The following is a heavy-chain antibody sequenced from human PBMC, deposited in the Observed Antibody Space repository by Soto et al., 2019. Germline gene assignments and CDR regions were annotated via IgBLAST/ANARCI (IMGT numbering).Heavy chain of an antibody. Sequence: EVQLVESGGGVVKPGGSLRLSCAASGFSLTKAWMSWVRQAPGKGREWIAHIKTKSEGETTHYAAPATGRFTISRDDSQNMLHLQMDGLKTEDTAMYYCTTYDSFWVSDRYRWAYWGQGTLVTVAS. CDR3: TTYDSFWVSDRYRWAY. CDR1: GFSLTKAW. CDR2: IKTKSEGETT. J-gene: IGHJ4*02. D-gene: IGHD3-16*02. V-gene: IGHV3-15*01.